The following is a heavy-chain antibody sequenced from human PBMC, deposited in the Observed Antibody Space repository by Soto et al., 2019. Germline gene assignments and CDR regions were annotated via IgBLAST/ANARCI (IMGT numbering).Heavy chain of an antibody. J-gene: IGHJ4*02. Sequence: GGSLRLSCVGSGVNFGGFVIYWVRQAPGKGLELVSDLSSSRSVIDYADSVKGRFTVSRDNARNSLYLQMNSLRAEDTAVYYCAKEDAYVSFDYWGQGTLVTVSS. V-gene: IGHV3-48*01. CDR3: AKEDAYVSFDY. D-gene: IGHD3-16*01. CDR1: GVNFGGFV. CDR2: LSSSRSVI.